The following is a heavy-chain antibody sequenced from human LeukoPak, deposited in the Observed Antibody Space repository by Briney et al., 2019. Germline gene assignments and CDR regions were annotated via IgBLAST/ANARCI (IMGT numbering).Heavy chain of an antibody. V-gene: IGHV4-31*11. CDR3: ARVPLSPRDDYGDDYWYFDL. D-gene: IGHD4-17*01. CDR2: IYYSGST. CDR1: GGSFSGYY. Sequence: SETLSLTCAVYGGSFSGYYWSWIRQHPGKGLEWIGYIYYSGSTYYNPSLKSRVTVSVDTSKNQFSLKLSSVTAADTAVYYCARVPLSPRDDYGDDYWYFDLWGRGTLVTVSS. J-gene: IGHJ2*01.